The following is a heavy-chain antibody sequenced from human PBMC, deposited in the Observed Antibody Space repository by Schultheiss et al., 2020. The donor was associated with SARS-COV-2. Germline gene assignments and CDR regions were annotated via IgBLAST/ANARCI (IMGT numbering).Heavy chain of an antibody. J-gene: IGHJ6*02. Sequence: SETLSLTCAVSGGSISSSNWWGWVRQPPGKGLEWVGEISHSGSTNYNPSLKSRVTISVDKSKNQFSLKLSSVTAADTAVYYCARDYSRGTRYYYGMDVWGQGTTVTVSS. V-gene: IGHV4-4*02. CDR1: GGSISSSNW. CDR3: ARDYSRGTRYYYGMDV. CDR2: ISHSGST. D-gene: IGHD6-19*01.